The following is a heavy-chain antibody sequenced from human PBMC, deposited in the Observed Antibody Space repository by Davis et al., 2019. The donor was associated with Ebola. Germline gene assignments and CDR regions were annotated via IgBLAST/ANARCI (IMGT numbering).Heavy chain of an antibody. V-gene: IGHV3-9*01. CDR2: ISWNSGSI. CDR3: AKEGATVSFDY. D-gene: IGHD1-26*01. J-gene: IGHJ4*02. Sequence: SLKISCAASGFTFDDYAMHWVRQAPGKGLEWVSGISWNSGSIGYADSVKGRFTISRDNAKNSLYLQMNSLRAEDTALYYCAKEGATVSFDYWGQGTLVTVSS. CDR1: GFTFDDYA.